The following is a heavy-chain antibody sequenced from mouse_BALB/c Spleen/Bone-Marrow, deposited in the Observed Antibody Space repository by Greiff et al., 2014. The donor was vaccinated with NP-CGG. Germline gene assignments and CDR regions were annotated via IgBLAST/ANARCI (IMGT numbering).Heavy chain of an antibody. CDR1: GFTFSSYG. D-gene: IGHD2-12*01. CDR2: INSGGTNS. Sequence: EVKLMESGGDLVYPGGSLKLSCAASGFTFSSYGMSWVRQTPDTRLEWVATINSGGTNSYCTDSMKGRFTISRDNTKNSQCLQKSSLRSEDTAMYYCTRRGIYDERTAMDYWGRGTSVTVSS. V-gene: IGHV5-6*02. CDR3: TRRGIYDERTAMDY. J-gene: IGHJ4*01.